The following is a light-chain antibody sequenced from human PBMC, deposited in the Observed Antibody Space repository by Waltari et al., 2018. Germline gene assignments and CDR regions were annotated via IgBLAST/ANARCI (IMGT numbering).Light chain of an antibody. CDR2: DVR. Sequence: QSALTQPASVSGSPGQSITISCTGTTRDVGSYTLFSWYQHHPGTAPKLIIFDVRERPSGVSNRFSGSKSGNTASLTRSGLQAEDEADYHCCSYAGNSNYVFGTGTRVTVL. V-gene: IGLV2-23*02. CDR3: CSYAGNSNYV. J-gene: IGLJ1*01. CDR1: TRDVGSYTL.